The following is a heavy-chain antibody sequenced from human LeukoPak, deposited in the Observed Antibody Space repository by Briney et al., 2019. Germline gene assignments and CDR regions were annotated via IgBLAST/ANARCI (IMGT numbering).Heavy chain of an antibody. J-gene: IGHJ6*02. D-gene: IGHD6-19*01. V-gene: IGHV3-49*03. CDR3: TRWDSSGWYGMDV. CDR1: GFTFGDYA. CDR2: IRSKAYGGTT. Sequence: GGSLRLSCTASGFTFGDYAMSWFRQAPGKGLEWVGFIRSKAYGGTTEYAASVKGRFTISRDDSKSIAYLQMNSLKTEDTAVYYCTRWDSSGWYGMDVWGQGTTVTVSS.